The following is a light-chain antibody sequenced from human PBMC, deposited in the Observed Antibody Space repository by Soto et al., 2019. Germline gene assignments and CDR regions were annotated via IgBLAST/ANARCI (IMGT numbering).Light chain of an antibody. V-gene: IGLV2-8*01. CDR2: EVS. Sequence: QSALTQPPSASGSPGQSVAISCTGTSSDIGAYKFVSWYQQHPGKAPKLIIYEVSIRPSGVPDRFSGSKSGNTASLTVSGLLAEDEADYYCCLYAGSNNVVFGGGTKVTVL. CDR3: CLYAGSNNVV. J-gene: IGLJ2*01. CDR1: SSDIGAYKF.